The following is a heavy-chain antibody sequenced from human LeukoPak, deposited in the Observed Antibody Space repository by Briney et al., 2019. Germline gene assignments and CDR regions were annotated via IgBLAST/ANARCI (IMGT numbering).Heavy chain of an antibody. CDR2: INHSGST. CDR3: ATSPGYCSSTSCYIPPDY. CDR1: GGSFSGYY. D-gene: IGHD2-2*02. V-gene: IGHV4-34*01. J-gene: IGHJ4*02. Sequence: SETLSLTCAVYGGSFSGYYWSWIRQPPGKGLEWIGEINHSGSTNYNPSLKSRVTISVDTSKNQSSLKLSSVTAADTAVYYCATSPGYCSSTSCYIPPDYWGQGTLVTVSS.